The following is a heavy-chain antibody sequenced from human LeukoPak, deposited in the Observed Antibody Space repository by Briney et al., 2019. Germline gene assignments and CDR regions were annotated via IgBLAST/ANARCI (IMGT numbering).Heavy chain of an antibody. CDR3: ARDSISPLYSGSYLPEYFQH. Sequence: PGGSLRLSCAASGFTVSSKCMSWVRQAPGKGLEWVSSISSSSSYIYYADSVKGRFTISRDNAKNSLYLQMNSLRAEDTAVYYCARDSISPLYSGSYLPEYFQHWGQGTLVTVSS. D-gene: IGHD1-26*01. CDR2: ISSSSSYI. CDR1: GFTVSSKC. V-gene: IGHV3-21*01. J-gene: IGHJ1*01.